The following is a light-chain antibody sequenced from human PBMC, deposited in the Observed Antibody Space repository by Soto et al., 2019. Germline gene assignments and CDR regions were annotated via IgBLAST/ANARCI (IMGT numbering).Light chain of an antibody. Sequence: QFTRTPASVSSCLGDRVTITCRASQGISSYLAWYQQKPGKAPKLLIYAASTLQSGVPSRFSGSGSGTEFTLTISSLQPQDFATYYCQQLNSYPLTFGQGTRLEIK. V-gene: IGKV1-9*01. J-gene: IGKJ5*01. CDR1: QGISSY. CDR2: AAS. CDR3: QQLNSYPLT.